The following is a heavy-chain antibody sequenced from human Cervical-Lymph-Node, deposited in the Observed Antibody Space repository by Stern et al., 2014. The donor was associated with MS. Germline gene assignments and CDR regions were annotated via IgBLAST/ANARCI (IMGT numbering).Heavy chain of an antibody. CDR3: VRDSVVVTAAVPFDY. V-gene: IGHV3-48*02. D-gene: IGHD2-21*02. Sequence: EGQLVESRGGVVQPGGSLRLSRAASGFTFSSYSMNWVRQAPGKGLEWISYISVSSRAIYYADSVKGRFTISRDNAKKSLFLQMNSLRDEDTAVYYCVRDSVVVTAAVPFDYWGQGILVTVSS. J-gene: IGHJ4*02. CDR1: GFTFSSYS. CDR2: ISVSSRAI.